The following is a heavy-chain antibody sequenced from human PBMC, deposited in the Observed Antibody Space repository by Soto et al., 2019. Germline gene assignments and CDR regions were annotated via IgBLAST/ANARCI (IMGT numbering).Heavy chain of an antibody. CDR2: ISGSGGST. CDR3: AKDTDCSSTSCYREGYYFDY. CDR1: GFTFSSYA. Sequence: SLRLSCAASGFTFSSYAMSWVRQAPGKGLEWVSAISGSGGSTYYADSVKGRFTISRDNSKNTLYLQMNSLRAEDTAVYYCAKDTDCSSTSCYREGYYFDYWGQGTLVTVPQ. V-gene: IGHV3-23*01. D-gene: IGHD2-2*02. J-gene: IGHJ4*02.